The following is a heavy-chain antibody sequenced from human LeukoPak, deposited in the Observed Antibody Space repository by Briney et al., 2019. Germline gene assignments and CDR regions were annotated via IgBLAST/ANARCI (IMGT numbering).Heavy chain of an antibody. Sequence: PGGSLRLSCAASGFTFSSYTMNCVRQAPGKGLEWVASISSSSTYINYADSVKGRFTISRDNAKNSLYLQMNSLRAEDTAVYYCARDRSPGNFDYWGQGTLVTVSS. CDR1: GFTFSSYT. CDR2: ISSSSTYI. D-gene: IGHD3-10*01. CDR3: ARDRSPGNFDY. V-gene: IGHV3-21*01. J-gene: IGHJ4*02.